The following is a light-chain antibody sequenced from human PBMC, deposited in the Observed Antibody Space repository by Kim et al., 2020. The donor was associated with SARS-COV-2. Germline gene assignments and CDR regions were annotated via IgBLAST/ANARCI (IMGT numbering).Light chain of an antibody. V-gene: IGKV3-20*01. J-gene: IGKJ5*01. Sequence: LSPGESAILCCRASQNVDHNHFAWCQQRPGQTPRPLMYGASIRAAGIPDRFSSSGSGTDFTVTISRLEPEDFAVYFCQQYGNSTTFGQATRLETK. CDR3: QQYGNSTT. CDR2: GAS. CDR1: QNVDHNH.